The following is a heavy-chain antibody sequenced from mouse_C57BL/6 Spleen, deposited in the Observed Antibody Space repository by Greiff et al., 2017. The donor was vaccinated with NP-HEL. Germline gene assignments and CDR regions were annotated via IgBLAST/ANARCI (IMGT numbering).Heavy chain of an antibody. Sequence: VQLKESGPELVKPGASVKMSCKASGYTFTDYNMHWVKQSHGKSLEWIGYINPNNGGTSYNQKFKGKATLTVNKSSSTAYMELRSLTSEDSAVYYCARDIYYGNYDYAMDYWGQGTSVTVSS. V-gene: IGHV1-22*01. J-gene: IGHJ4*01. D-gene: IGHD2-1*01. CDR1: GYTFTDYN. CDR3: ARDIYYGNYDYAMDY. CDR2: INPNNGGT.